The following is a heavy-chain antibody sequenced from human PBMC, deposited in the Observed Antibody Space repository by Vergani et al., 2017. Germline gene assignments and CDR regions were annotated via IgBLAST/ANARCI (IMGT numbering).Heavy chain of an antibody. CDR1: GFTFSSYA. CDR3: ARVRAYCGGDCFPPDY. CDR2: ISGSGGST. D-gene: IGHD2-21*01. Sequence: EVQLVESGGGLVQPGGSLRLSCAASGFTFSSYAMSWVRQAPGKGLEWVSAISGSGGSTYYADSVKGRFTISRDNSKNSLYLQMNSLRAEDTAVYYCARVRAYCGGDCFPPDYWGQGTLVTVSS. V-gene: IGHV3-23*04. J-gene: IGHJ4*02.